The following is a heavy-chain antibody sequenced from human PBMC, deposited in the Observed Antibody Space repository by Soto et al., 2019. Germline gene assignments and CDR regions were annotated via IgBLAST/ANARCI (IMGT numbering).Heavy chain of an antibody. J-gene: IGHJ4*02. CDR2: ISAHNGNT. V-gene: IGHV1-18*01. CDR1: GYTFTNYG. Sequence: QVHLVQSGAEVKKPGASVKVSCKASGYTFTNYGITWVRQAPGQGLEWMGWISAHNGNTDYAQKLQGRVIVTRDTSTSTAYRELRSLISDDTAVYYCARGRYGDYWGQGALVTVSS. D-gene: IGHD1-1*01. CDR3: ARGRYGDY.